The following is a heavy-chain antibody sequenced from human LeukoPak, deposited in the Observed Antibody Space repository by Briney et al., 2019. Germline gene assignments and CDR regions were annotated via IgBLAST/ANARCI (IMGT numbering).Heavy chain of an antibody. CDR3: ARDAFYGDYLDY. CDR1: GFTFNDYY. V-gene: IGHV3-11*04. CDR2: ISSSGSTI. D-gene: IGHD4-17*01. Sequence: GGSLRLSCAASGFTFNDYYMSWIRQAPGKGLEWVSYISSSGSTIYYADSVKGRFTISRDNPKNSLYLQMNTLRAADTAVYYCARDAFYGDYLDYWGQGTLVTVSS. J-gene: IGHJ4*02.